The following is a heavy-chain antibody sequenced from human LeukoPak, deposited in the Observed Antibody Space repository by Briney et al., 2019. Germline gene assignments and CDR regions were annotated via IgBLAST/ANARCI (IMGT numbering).Heavy chain of an antibody. Sequence: ASVKVSCKASGYTFTGYYMHWVRQAPGQGLEWMGWINPNSGGTNYAQKFQGWVTMTRDTSISTAYMELSRLRSDDTAVYYCARVHYYYDSSGYLDYWGQGTLVTVSS. J-gene: IGHJ4*02. CDR2: INPNSGGT. CDR1: GYTFTGYY. D-gene: IGHD3-22*01. CDR3: ARVHYYYDSSGYLDY. V-gene: IGHV1-2*04.